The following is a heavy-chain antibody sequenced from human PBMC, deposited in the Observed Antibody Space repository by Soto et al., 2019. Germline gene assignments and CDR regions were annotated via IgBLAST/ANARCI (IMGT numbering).Heavy chain of an antibody. CDR3: ARDRGSYGMDV. CDR1: GDSVSGGYY. CDR2: VSPIGTP. J-gene: IGHJ6*02. V-gene: IGHV4-31*03. Sequence: QVQLQESGPGLVKPSQTLSLTCTVSGDSVSGGYYWSWVRQRPRKGLEWIGYVSPIGTPYYSPSPNXXVSISIDTSKNHLSLEVRSVTAADTAVYYCARDRGSYGMDVWGQGTTVTVSS.